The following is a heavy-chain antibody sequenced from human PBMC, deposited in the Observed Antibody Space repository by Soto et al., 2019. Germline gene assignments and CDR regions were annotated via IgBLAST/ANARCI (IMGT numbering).Heavy chain of an antibody. CDR2: VFYTGFT. CDR3: ATSQKGYNWNYFDH. V-gene: IGHV4-39*01. J-gene: IGHJ4*02. Sequence: SETLTLTCAVSGASISGSYYYWAWLRQSPGKGPEWIGSVFYTGFTSYNPSLESRVSVSVDTSKSQFSLKLSAVTAADTAVYYCATSQKGYNWNYFDHWGQGALVTVSS. D-gene: IGHD1-20*01. CDR1: GASISGSYYY.